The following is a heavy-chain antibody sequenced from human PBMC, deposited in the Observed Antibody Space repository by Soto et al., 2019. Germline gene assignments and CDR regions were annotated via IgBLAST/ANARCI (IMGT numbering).Heavy chain of an antibody. CDR2: LSDSGNS. V-gene: IGHV4-61*01. Sequence: QVQLQESGSGLVKPSETLSLTCTVSGDSVSSGSYHWSWIRQPPGKGLEWIGYLSDSGNSNYNPSPKTRCPIPADTSKNQFYLKWPSGTAGDRPVYYCLPYGVGRGGRGSWGQGTLVTVSS. CDR1: GDSVSSGSYH. J-gene: IGHJ5*02. CDR3: LPYGVGRGGRGS. D-gene: IGHD1-26*01.